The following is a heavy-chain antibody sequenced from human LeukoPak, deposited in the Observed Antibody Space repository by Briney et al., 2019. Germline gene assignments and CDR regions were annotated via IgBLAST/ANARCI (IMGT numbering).Heavy chain of an antibody. CDR3: AKDYPNTSSWIQLWSGSPKNWFDP. CDR1: GFTFSSYG. J-gene: IGHJ5*02. D-gene: IGHD5-18*01. CDR2: IRYDGSNK. V-gene: IGHV3-30*02. Sequence: GGSLRLSCAASGFTFSSYGMHWVRQAPGKGLEWVAFIRYDGSNKYYADSVKGRFTISRDNSKNTLYLQMNSLRAEDTAVYYCAKDYPNTSSWIQLWSGSPKNWFDPWGQGTLVTVSS.